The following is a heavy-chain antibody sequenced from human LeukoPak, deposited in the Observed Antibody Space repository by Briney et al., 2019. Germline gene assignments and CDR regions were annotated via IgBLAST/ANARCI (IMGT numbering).Heavy chain of an antibody. CDR1: GFTFSDYY. J-gene: IGHJ6*03. V-gene: IGHV3-11*01. D-gene: IGHD5-24*01. CDR2: ISSSGSTI. Sequence: GGTLRLSCAASGFTFSDYYMSWIRQAPGKGLEWVSYISSSGSTIYYADSVKGRFTISRDNAKNSLYLQMNSLRAEDTAVYYCAREGPYGDNYYYYYMDVWGKGTTVTVSS. CDR3: AREGPYGDNYYYYYMDV.